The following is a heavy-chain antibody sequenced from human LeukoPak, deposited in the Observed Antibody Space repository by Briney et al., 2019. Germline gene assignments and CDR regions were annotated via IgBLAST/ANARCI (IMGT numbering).Heavy chain of an antibody. CDR2: ISSSGSTV. Sequence: GGSLRLSCAASGFTFSSYEMKWVRQAPGKGLEWVSYISSSGSTVYYADSVKGRFTISRDNAKNSLYLQMNSLRAEDTAVYYCARVPRWYVIDYWGQGTLVTVSS. V-gene: IGHV3-48*03. J-gene: IGHJ4*02. D-gene: IGHD4-23*01. CDR1: GFTFSSYE. CDR3: ARVPRWYVIDY.